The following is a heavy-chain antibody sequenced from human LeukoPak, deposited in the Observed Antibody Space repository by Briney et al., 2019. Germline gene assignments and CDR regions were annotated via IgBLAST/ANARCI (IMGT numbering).Heavy chain of an antibody. CDR2: IYYSGST. CDR1: GGSISSGGYY. D-gene: IGHD2-15*01. CDR3: ARWVVVVAATQKWFDP. J-gene: IGHJ5*02. V-gene: IGHV4-31*03. Sequence: SETLSLTCTVSGGSISSGGYYWSWIRQHPGKGLEWIGCIYYSGSTYYNPSLKSRVTISVDTSKNQFSLKLSSVTAADTAVYYCARWVVVVAATQKWFDPWGQGTLVTVSS.